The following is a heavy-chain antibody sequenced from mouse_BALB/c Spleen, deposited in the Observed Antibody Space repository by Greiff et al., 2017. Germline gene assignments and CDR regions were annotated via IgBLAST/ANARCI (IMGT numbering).Heavy chain of an antibody. J-gene: IGHJ2*01. D-gene: IGHD2-1*01. Sequence: QVQLQQSGAELVRPGASVTLSCKASGYTFTDNEMHWVKQTPVHGLEWIGAIDPETGGTAYNQKFKGKATLTADKSSSTAYMELRSLTSEDSAVYYCTRRDGNYPYYFDYWGQGTTLTVSS. CDR3: TRRDGNYPYYFDY. CDR1: GYTFTDNE. V-gene: IGHV1-15*01. CDR2: IDPETGGT.